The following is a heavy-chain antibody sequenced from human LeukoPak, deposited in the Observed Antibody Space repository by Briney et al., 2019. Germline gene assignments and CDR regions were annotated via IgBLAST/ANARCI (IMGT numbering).Heavy chain of an antibody. J-gene: IGHJ4*02. D-gene: IGHD3-22*01. V-gene: IGHV3-73*01. Sequence: GGSLRLSCAASGFTFSGSAMHWVRQASGKGLEWVGRIRSKANSYATAYAASVKGRFTISRDDSKNTAYLQMNSLKTEDTAVHYCTRPHYDSSGYYYAFDYWGQGTLVTVSS. CDR3: TRPHYDSSGYYYAFDY. CDR1: GFTFSGSA. CDR2: IRSKANSYAT.